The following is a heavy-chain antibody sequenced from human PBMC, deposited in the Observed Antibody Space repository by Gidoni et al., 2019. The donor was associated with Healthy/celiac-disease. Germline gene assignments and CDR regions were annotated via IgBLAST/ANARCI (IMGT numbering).Heavy chain of an antibody. CDR2: IYYSGST. V-gene: IGHV4-61*01. CDR1: GGSVSSCSYS. J-gene: IGHJ4*02. D-gene: IGHD2-2*01. CDR3: ARLGPNCSSTSCHLDY. Sequence: QVQLQESGPGLVKPSETLSLTCTVSGGSVSSCSYSWSWIRQPPGKGLEWIGYIYYSGSTNYNPSLKSRVTISVDTSKNQFSLKLSSVTAADTAVYYCARLGPNCSSTSCHLDYWGQGTLVTVSS.